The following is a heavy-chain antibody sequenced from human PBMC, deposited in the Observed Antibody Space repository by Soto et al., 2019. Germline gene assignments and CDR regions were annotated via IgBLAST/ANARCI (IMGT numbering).Heavy chain of an antibody. CDR3: ARSSSLGVVVVAAPPDYYYYGMDV. J-gene: IGHJ6*02. V-gene: IGHV1-69*12. Sequence: QVQLVQSGAEVKKPGSSVKVSCKASGGTFSSYAISWVRQAPGQGLEWMGGIIPIFGTANYAQKFQGRVTITADESTSTAYMELSSRRSEDTAVYYCARSSSLGVVVVAAPPDYYYYGMDVWGQGTTVTVSS. CDR2: IIPIFGTA. D-gene: IGHD2-15*01. CDR1: GGTFSSYA.